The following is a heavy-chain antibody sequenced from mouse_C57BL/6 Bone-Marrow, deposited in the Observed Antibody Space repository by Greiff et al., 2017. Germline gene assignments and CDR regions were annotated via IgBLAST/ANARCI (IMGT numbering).Heavy chain of an antibody. D-gene: IGHD1-1*01. J-gene: IGHJ4*01. CDR2: INPSSGYT. CDR1: GYTFTSYT. CDR3: ARRNYYYAMDY. Sequence: VQLQQSGAELARPGASVKMSCKASGYTFTSYTMHWVKQRPGQGLEWIGYINPSSGYTKYNQKFKDKATLTADKSSSTAYMQLSSLTSEDAAVYCCARRNYYYAMDYWGQGTSVTVSS. V-gene: IGHV1-4*01.